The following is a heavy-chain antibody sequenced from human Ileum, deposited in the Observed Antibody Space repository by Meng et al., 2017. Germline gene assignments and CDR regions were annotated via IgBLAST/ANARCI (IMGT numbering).Heavy chain of an antibody. V-gene: IGHV4-30-4*01. CDR1: GGSFSSDNYY. CDR3: ARRTGEVDLLDY. D-gene: IGHD7-27*01. CDR2: TYYNGSP. Sequence: QVQLQESGPGLVKPSQTLSLTCSVSGGSFSSDNYYWTWIRQTPGKGLEWIGLTYYNGSPFYNPSLRSRVTISVDTSKDQFSLKLTSVTAADTAVYYCARRTGEVDLLDYWGQGTLVTVSS. J-gene: IGHJ4*02.